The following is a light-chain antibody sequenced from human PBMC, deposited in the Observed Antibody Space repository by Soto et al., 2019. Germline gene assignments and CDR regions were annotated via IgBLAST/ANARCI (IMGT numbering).Light chain of an antibody. CDR1: QSISSY. CDR2: AAS. J-gene: IGKJ1*01. CDR3: QQSYSTLWT. Sequence: DIQMTQSPSSLSASVGDRVTITCRASQSISSYLNWYQQKPGKAPKLLSYAASSLQSGVPSRFSGSVSGTDFTLTISALQPEDFAAYYCQQSYSTLWTFGQGTKVEIK. V-gene: IGKV1-39*01.